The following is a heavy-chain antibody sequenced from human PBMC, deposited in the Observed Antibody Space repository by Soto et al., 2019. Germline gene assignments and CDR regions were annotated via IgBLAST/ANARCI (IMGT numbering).Heavy chain of an antibody. CDR1: GFTFSSYA. D-gene: IGHD3-10*01. J-gene: IGHJ4*02. V-gene: IGHV3-23*01. CDR2: ISGSGGST. CDR3: AKDRGALYYFDY. Sequence: VGSLRLSCAASGFTFSSYAMSWVRQAPGKGLEWVSAISGSGGSTYYADSVKGRFTISRDNSKNTLYLQMNSLRAEDTAVYYCAKDRGALYYFDYWGQGTLVTVSS.